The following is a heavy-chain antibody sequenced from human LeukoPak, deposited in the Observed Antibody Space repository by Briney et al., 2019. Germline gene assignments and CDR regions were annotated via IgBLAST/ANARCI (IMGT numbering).Heavy chain of an antibody. CDR3: ARLMGDY. V-gene: IGHV4-59*08. CDR1: GGSISSHY. CDR2: IYYSGST. J-gene: IGHJ4*02. D-gene: IGHD3-10*01. Sequence: SETLSLTCTVSGGSISSHYWSWIRQPPGKGLEWIGYIYYSGSTNYNPSLKSRVTISVDTSKNQFSLKLSSVTAADTAVYYCARLMGDYWGQGTLVTVSS.